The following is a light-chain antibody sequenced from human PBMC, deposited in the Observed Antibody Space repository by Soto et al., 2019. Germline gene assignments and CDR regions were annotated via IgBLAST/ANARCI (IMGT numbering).Light chain of an antibody. Sequence: DIVLTQSPGTLSLSPGESATLSCRASQSVSSSYLAWYQQKPGQAPRLLIYGASSRATGIPDRFSGSGSGTDFTLTISRLEPEDFAVYYCQQYGSSCTFGQGTKVDI. V-gene: IGKV3-20*01. J-gene: IGKJ2*02. CDR1: QSVSSSY. CDR3: QQYGSSCT. CDR2: GAS.